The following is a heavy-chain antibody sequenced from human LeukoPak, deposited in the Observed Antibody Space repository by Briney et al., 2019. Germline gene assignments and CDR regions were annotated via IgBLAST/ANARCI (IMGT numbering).Heavy chain of an antibody. CDR2: ISGSGGST. Sequence: GGSLRLSCAASGFTFSSYAMSWVRQAPGKGLEWVSAISGSGGSTYYADSVKGRFTISRDNSKNTLYLQMNSLRAEDTAVYYCARIDTAMVRTIDYWGQGTLVTVSS. V-gene: IGHV3-23*01. D-gene: IGHD5-18*01. J-gene: IGHJ4*02. CDR1: GFTFSSYA. CDR3: ARIDTAMVRTIDY.